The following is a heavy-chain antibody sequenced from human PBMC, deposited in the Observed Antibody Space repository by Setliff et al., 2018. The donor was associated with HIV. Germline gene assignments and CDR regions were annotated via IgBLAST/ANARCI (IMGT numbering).Heavy chain of an antibody. CDR3: ARAASYYDSSGYWAPPKYFDY. CDR1: GASISSNSYY. V-gene: IGHV4-39*07. D-gene: IGHD3-22*01. Sequence: SETLSLTCSVSGASISSNSYYWGWIRQPPGKGLEWVGSIYYNGNTFYNQSLQSRVTILVDTSKNQFSLKLSSVTAADTAVYYCARAASYYDSSGYWAPPKYFDYWGQGTLVTVSS. CDR2: IYYNGNT. J-gene: IGHJ4*02.